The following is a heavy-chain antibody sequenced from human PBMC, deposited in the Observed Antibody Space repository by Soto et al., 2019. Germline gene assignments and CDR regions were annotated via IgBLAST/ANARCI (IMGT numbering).Heavy chain of an antibody. CDR3: ARGSRRWEY. CDR1: GVSISSFD. CDR2: IYSGGRN. J-gene: IGHJ4*02. Sequence: PSETLSLTCTVSGVSISSFDWSWIRQAAGKGLEWIGRIYSGGRNNYNPSLKSRVTMSVDTSKNQFSLRLSSVTAADTAMYYCARGSRRWEYWCQGTLVTVSS. D-gene: IGHD1-26*01. V-gene: IGHV4-4*07.